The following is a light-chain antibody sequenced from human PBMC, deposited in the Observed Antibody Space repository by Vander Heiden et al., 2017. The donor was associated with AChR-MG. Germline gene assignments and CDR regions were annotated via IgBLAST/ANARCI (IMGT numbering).Light chain of an antibody. CDR1: QSISSY. V-gene: IGKV3-20*01. CDR3: QQYGSSPT. CDR2: GAS. J-gene: IGKJ4*02. Sequence: EIMLTQSPGTLSLSPGERATLSCRASQSISSYLAWYLQKPGQAPRLLISGASRRATGIPDRFSGSGSGTDFTLTNSRLEPEDFAVYYCQQYGSSPTFGGGTKVEIK.